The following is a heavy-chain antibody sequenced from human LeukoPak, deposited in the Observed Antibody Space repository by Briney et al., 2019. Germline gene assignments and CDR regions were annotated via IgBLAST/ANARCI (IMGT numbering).Heavy chain of an antibody. CDR1: GFTFSSYS. D-gene: IGHD3-10*01. J-gene: IGHJ4*02. CDR2: IGSGSTYI. CDR3: AKDWFTMVRGVVY. V-gene: IGHV3-21*04. Sequence: GGSLRLSCTTSGFTFSSYSMNWVRQAPGRGLEWVSSIGSGSTYIYYADSVKGRFTISRDNAKNSLYLQMNSLRAEDTAVYYCAKDWFTMVRGVVYWGQGTLVTVSS.